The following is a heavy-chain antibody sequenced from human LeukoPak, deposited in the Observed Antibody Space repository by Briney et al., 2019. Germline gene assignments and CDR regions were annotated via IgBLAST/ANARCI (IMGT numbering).Heavy chain of an antibody. CDR3: ARGRGRSSNY. CDR2: INPNSGGT. J-gene: IGHJ4*02. D-gene: IGHD6-13*01. V-gene: IGHV1-2*02. CDR1: GYTFTDYY. Sequence: ASVKVSCKASGYTFTDYYIHWVRQAPGQGLEWMGWINPNSGGTNYAQRFQGRVTMTRDTSISTLYMELSSLRSDDTAVYYCARGRGRSSNYWGQGTLVTVSS.